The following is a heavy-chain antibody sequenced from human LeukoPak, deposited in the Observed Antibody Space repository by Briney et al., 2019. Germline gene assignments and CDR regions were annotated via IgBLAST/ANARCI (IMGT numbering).Heavy chain of an antibody. Sequence: GGSLRLSCAFSGFTFSSYPMHWVRQAPGKGLQSISAISGDGITTYYANSVKGRFTISRDNFENTLYPQMGSLTAEDMAVYYCAREGTPGTLDYWGQGTLVTVSS. CDR3: AREGTPGTLDY. CDR1: GFTFSSYP. CDR2: ISGDGITT. J-gene: IGHJ4*02. D-gene: IGHD6-13*01. V-gene: IGHV3-64*01.